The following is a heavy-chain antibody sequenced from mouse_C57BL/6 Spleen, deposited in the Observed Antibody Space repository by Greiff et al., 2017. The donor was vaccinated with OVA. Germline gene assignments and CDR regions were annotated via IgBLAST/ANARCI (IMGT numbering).Heavy chain of an antibody. J-gene: IGHJ2*01. D-gene: IGHD3-3*01. CDR3: AREGDNFYFDY. CDR2: IVPANGNT. V-gene: IGHV14-3*01. Sequence: VQLQQSVAELVRPGASVKLSCTASGFTFKNTYMHWVKQRPEQGLEWIGRIVPANGNTNYAPKFQGKATITADTSSNTASLQLSSLTSEDTAIYYCAREGDNFYFDYWGKGATLTVAS. CDR1: GFTFKNTY.